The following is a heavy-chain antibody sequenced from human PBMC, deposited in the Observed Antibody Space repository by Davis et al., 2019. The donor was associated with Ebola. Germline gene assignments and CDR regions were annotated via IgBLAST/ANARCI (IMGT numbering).Heavy chain of an antibody. CDR2: IYYSGST. CDR1: GGSIRSSTDY. D-gene: IGHD6-19*01. CDR3: ARNSSGFGHFDY. J-gene: IGHJ4*02. Sequence: PSETLSLTCTVSGGSIRSSTDYWSWIRQPPGKGLEWIATIYYSGSTYYNPSLKSRLAISVETSQNQFSLRLISVSAADTALYFCARNSSGFGHFDYWGPGILVTVSS. V-gene: IGHV4-39*07.